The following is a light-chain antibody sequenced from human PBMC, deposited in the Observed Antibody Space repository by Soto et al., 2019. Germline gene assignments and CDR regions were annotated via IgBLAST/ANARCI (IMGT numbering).Light chain of an antibody. CDR3: QSYDSSLRNWVL. CDR1: SSNIWAGYD. CDR2: GNS. Sequence: QSVLTQPPSVSGAPGQRVTISCTGSSSNIWAGYDVHWYQQLPGTAPKLLVHGNSNRPSGVPDRFSGSKSGTSASLAITGLQAADEGDYYCQSYDSSLRNWVLFGGGTKVTVL. J-gene: IGLJ2*01. V-gene: IGLV1-40*01.